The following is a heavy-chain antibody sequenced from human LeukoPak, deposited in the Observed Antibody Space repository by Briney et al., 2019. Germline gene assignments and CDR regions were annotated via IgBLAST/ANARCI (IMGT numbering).Heavy chain of an antibody. D-gene: IGHD3-9*01. Sequence: GGSLRLSCAASGFTFSDYYMSWIRQAPGKGLEWVSYISSSGSTIYYADSVKGRFTISRDNAKNSLYLQMNSLRAEDTAVYYCARDRSNYDILTGFVHYYYGMDVWGQGTTVTVSS. CDR2: ISSSGSTI. CDR1: GFTFSDYY. CDR3: ARDRSNYDILTGFVHYYYGMDV. J-gene: IGHJ6*02. V-gene: IGHV3-11*04.